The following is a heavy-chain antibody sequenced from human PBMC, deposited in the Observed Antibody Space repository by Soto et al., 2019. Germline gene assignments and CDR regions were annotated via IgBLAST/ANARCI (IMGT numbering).Heavy chain of an antibody. D-gene: IGHD6-19*01. Sequence: PSETLSLTCTVSGGSINSDNYYWGWIRQPPGKGLEWIGNVYYRGTTYYNPSLKGRVTISVDTSKNQFSLKLSSVTAADTAVFFCVRHQRHSTGWYIDFWCQGTLVTVSS. CDR1: GGSINSDNYY. V-gene: IGHV4-39*01. J-gene: IGHJ4*02. CDR3: VRHQRHSTGWYIDF. CDR2: VYYRGTT.